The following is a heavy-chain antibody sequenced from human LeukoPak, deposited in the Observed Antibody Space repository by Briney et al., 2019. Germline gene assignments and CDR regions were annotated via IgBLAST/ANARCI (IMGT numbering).Heavy chain of an antibody. CDR2: TYYRSKWYN. CDR3: ARQRLYQGRGDYYGMDV. CDR1: GDSVSSNSVA. J-gene: IGHJ6*02. V-gene: IGHV6-1*01. Sequence: SQTLSLTCAISGDSVSSNSVAWNWIRQSPSRGLEWLGRTYYRSKWYNDYAVSVKSRITINPDTSKNQFSLQLNSVTPEDTAGYYCARQRLYQGRGDYYGMDVWGQGTTVTVSS. D-gene: IGHD1-26*01.